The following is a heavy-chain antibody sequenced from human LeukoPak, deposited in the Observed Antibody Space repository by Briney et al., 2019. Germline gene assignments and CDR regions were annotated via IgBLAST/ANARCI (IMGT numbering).Heavy chain of an antibody. CDR1: GFTFSGSA. CDR3: ARGTGGSGSTFDY. CDR2: IRSKANSYAT. V-gene: IGHV3-73*01. J-gene: IGHJ4*02. Sequence: GGSPRLSCAASGFTFSGSAMHWVRQASGKGLEWVGRIRSKANSYATAYAASVKGRFTISRDDSKNTAYLQMNSLKTEDTAVYYCARGTGGSGSTFDYWGQGTLVTVSS. D-gene: IGHD3-10*01.